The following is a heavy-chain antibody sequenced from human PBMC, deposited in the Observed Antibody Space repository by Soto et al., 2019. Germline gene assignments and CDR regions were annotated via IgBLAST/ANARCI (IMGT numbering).Heavy chain of an antibody. Sequence: PSETLCLTCTVSGGSISSYYWSWIRQPPGKGLEWIGYICYSGSTNYNPSLKSRVTISVDTSKNQFSLKLSSVTAADKAVYYCARRYGPCFDYWGQGTLVTVSS. J-gene: IGHJ4*02. CDR3: ARRYGPCFDY. CDR2: ICYSGST. D-gene: IGHD5-18*01. V-gene: IGHV4-59*08. CDR1: GGSISSYY.